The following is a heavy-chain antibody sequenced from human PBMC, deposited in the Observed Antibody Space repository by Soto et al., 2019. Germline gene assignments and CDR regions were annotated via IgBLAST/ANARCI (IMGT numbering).Heavy chain of an antibody. CDR2: IYYSGST. J-gene: IGHJ6*02. CDR1: GGSISSSSYY. V-gene: IGHV4-39*01. CDR3: ARRGGYDRYYYYYGMDV. Sequence: SETLSLTCTVSGGSISSSSYYWGWIRQPPGKGLEWIGSIYYSGSTYYNPSLKSRVTISVDTSKNQFSLKLSSVTAADTAVYYCARRGGYDRYYYYYGMDVWGQGPTVTVS. D-gene: IGHD5-12*01.